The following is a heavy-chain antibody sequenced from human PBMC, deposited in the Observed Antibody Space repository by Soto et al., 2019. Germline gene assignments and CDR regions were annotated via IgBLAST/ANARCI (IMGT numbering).Heavy chain of an antibody. V-gene: IGHV1-69*02. Sequence: QVQLVQSGAEVKKPGSSVKVSCKASGGTFSSYTISWVRQAPGQGLEWMGRIIPISGIANHAQKFQGRVPITAHKSTGSASMELSSLRPEDTAVYYCANPPRYWGQGTLVTVSS. CDR2: IIPISGIA. CDR3: ANPPRY. J-gene: IGHJ4*02. CDR1: GGTFSSYT.